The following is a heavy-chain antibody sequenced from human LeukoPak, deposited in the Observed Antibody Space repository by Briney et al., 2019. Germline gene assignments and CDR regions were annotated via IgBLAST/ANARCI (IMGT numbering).Heavy chain of an antibody. CDR3: ARTGYSYVEYTENYFDY. V-gene: IGHV3-48*01. CDR2: ISSSSSTI. Sequence: QSGGSLRLSCAASGFTFSSYEMNWVRQAPGKGLEWVSYISSSSSTIYYADSVKGRFTISRDNAKNSLYLQMNSLRAEDTAVYYCARTGYSYVEYTENYFDYWGQGTLVTVSS. J-gene: IGHJ4*02. CDR1: GFTFSSYE. D-gene: IGHD5-18*01.